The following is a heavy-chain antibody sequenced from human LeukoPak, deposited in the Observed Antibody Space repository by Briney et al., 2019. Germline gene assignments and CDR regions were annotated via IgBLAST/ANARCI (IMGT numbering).Heavy chain of an antibody. CDR1: GFTLSDYG. J-gene: IGHJ5*02. CDR3: ARDNDPDYSSSPGWFDL. Sequence: PGGSLRLSCAASGFTLSDYGIHWVRLAPGKGLEWVGVTSSDGSNKFYADSVKGRFTVSRDNSKNTLYLQMNSLRAEDTAVYYCARDNDPDYSSSPGWFDLWGQGTLVTLSS. D-gene: IGHD3-22*01. V-gene: IGHV3-30*06. CDR2: TSSDGSNK.